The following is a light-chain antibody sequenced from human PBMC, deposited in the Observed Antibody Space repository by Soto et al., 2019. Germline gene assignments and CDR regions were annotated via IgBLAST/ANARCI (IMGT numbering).Light chain of an antibody. CDR2: GAS. V-gene: IGKV3-15*01. Sequence: EIVMTQSPATLSVSPGERATLSRRASQSVGSTLAWYQQKPGQAPRLLIYGASTRATGVPARFSGSGSGTEFTLTINSLQSEDLAVYYCQQYHDWPPLTFGGGTKVEIK. CDR1: QSVGST. CDR3: QQYHDWPPLT. J-gene: IGKJ4*01.